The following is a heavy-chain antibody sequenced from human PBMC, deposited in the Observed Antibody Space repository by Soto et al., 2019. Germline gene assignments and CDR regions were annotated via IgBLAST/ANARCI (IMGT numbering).Heavy chain of an antibody. D-gene: IGHD6-13*01. CDR1: GFTFSSYA. J-gene: IGHJ4*02. CDR2: ISGSGGST. CDR3: AKNPHPIEAAGTLYFHY. Sequence: EVQLLESGGGLVQPGGSLRLSCAASGFTFSSYAMSWVRQAPGKGLEWVSAISGSGGSTYYADSVKGRFTISRDNSKNRLYLEMNSLRAEDSAVYYCAKNPHPIEAAGTLYFHYWGQGFLVTVSS. V-gene: IGHV3-23*01.